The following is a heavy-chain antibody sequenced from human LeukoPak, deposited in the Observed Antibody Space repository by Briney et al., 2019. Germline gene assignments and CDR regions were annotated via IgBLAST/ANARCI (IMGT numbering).Heavy chain of an antibody. D-gene: IGHD5-18*01. CDR1: GGSFSGYY. Sequence: SETLSLTCAVYGGSFSGYYWSWIRQPPGKGLEWIGEINHSGSTNYNPSLKSRVTISVDTSKNQFSLKLSSVTAADTAVYYCARGAACGYSYVFDYWGQGTLVTVSS. J-gene: IGHJ4*02. V-gene: IGHV4-34*01. CDR2: INHSGST. CDR3: ARGAACGYSYVFDY.